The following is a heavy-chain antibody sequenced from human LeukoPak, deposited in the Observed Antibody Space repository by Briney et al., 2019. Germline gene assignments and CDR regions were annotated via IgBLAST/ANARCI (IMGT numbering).Heavy chain of an antibody. V-gene: IGHV4-31*03. Sequence: SETLSLTRTVSGGSISSGGYYWSWIRQHPGKGLEWIGYIYYSGSTYYNPSLKSRVTISVDTSKNQFSLKLSSVTAADTAVYYCERENGRNSGYFQHWGQGTLVTVSS. D-gene: IGHD4-23*01. CDR1: GGSISSGGYY. CDR3: ERENGRNSGYFQH. CDR2: IYYSGST. J-gene: IGHJ1*01.